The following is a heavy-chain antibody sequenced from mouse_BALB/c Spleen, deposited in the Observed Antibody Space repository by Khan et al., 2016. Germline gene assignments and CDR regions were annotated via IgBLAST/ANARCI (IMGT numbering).Heavy chain of an antibody. J-gene: IGHJ2*01. Sequence: EVQLQEPGPSLVKHSQTLSLTCSVTDDSITSGYWNWNRKFPGHKLEYRGYISYGSSTYYNPSLKSRISFTRDTSKSQYYLQLNSVTTEDTATYYCAGYYGHFFDYCGQGTTLTVSS. CDR3: AGYYGHFFDY. V-gene: IGHV3-8*02. CDR1: DDSITSGY. D-gene: IGHD1-1*02. CDR2: ISYGSST.